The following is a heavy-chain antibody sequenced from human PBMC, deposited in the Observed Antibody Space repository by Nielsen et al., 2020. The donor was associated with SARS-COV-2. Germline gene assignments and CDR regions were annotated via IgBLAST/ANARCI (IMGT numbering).Heavy chain of an antibody. Sequence: SETLSLTCSVSGGSISNSRNYWGWIRQPPGKGLEWIGDIYFSGKTYYAPSLKSRVTISVDTSKNQFSLKLSSVTAADTALYYCARERVGGITIFGVVTRYGMDVWGQGTTVTVSS. CDR3: ARERVGGITIFGVVTRYGMDV. V-gene: IGHV4-39*07. CDR1: GGSISNSRNY. J-gene: IGHJ6*02. CDR2: IYFSGKT. D-gene: IGHD3-3*01.